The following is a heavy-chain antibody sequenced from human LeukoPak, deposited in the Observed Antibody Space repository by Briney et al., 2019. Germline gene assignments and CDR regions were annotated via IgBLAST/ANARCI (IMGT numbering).Heavy chain of an antibody. CDR3: ARALRITIPDY. J-gene: IGHJ4*02. Sequence: GGSLRLSCAASGFTLSSYSMNWVRQAPGKGLEWVSSISSSSSYIYYADSVKGRFTISSDNAKNSLYLQMNSLRAEDTAVYYCARALRITIPDYWGQGTLVTVSS. CDR1: GFTLSSYS. CDR2: ISSSSSYI. D-gene: IGHD3-3*01. V-gene: IGHV3-21*01.